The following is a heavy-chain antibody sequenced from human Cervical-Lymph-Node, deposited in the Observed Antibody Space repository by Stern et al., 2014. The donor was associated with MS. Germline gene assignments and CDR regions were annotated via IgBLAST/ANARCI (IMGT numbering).Heavy chain of an antibody. V-gene: IGHV3-23*04. Sequence: VQLVQSGGGLVQPGGSLRLSCAASGFTFSTYAMSWVRQAPGKGLQWVSAISGSGDKTKYADSVKGRFTISRDNSKNMVYLQMNSLRAEDTAIYYCAKDVWDIVVVITATGTFFDFWGQGTLVTVSS. CDR1: GFTFSTYA. CDR2: ISGSGDKT. CDR3: AKDVWDIVVVITATGTFFDF. D-gene: IGHD2-15*01. J-gene: IGHJ4*02.